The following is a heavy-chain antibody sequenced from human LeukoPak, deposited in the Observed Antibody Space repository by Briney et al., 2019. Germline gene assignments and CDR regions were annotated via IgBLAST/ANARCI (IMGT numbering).Heavy chain of an antibody. CDR1: GGSISSGGYY. Sequence: SETLSLTCTVSGGSISSGGYYWSWIRRHPGTGLEWIGYIYYSGSTYYNPSLKSRVTISVDTSKNQFSLKLSSVTAADTAVYYCARDRDILTGYYDYWGQGTLVTVSS. CDR2: IYYSGST. V-gene: IGHV4-31*03. D-gene: IGHD3-9*01. CDR3: ARDRDILTGYYDY. J-gene: IGHJ4*02.